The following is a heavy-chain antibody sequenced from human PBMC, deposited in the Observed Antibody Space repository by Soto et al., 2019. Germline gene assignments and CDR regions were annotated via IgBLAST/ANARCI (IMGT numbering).Heavy chain of an antibody. CDR2: IYTSGST. Sequence: SETLSLTCTVSGGSISSYYWSWIRQPAGKGLEWIGRIYTSGSTNYNPSLKSRVTMSVDTSKNQFSLKLSSVTAADTAVYYCARGIFMQRIYYFDYWGQGTLVTVSS. J-gene: IGHJ4*02. CDR3: ARGIFMQRIYYFDY. CDR1: GGSISSYY. V-gene: IGHV4-4*07. D-gene: IGHD3-16*01.